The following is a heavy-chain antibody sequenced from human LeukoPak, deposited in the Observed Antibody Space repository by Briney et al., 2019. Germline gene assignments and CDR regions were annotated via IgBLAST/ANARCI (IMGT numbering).Heavy chain of an antibody. J-gene: IGHJ4*02. CDR2: ITATSSST. D-gene: IGHD3-10*01. CDR1: GFTFSSYG. CDR3: AKRNTMVRGGPCFDY. V-gene: IGHV3-23*01. Sequence: GGSLRLSCAASGFTFSSYGMSWVRQAPGKGLEWVSAITATSSSTHDADSVQGRFTISRDNSKNTLYLQMNSLRPEDTAIYYCAKRNTMVRGGPCFDYWGQGLLVTVSS.